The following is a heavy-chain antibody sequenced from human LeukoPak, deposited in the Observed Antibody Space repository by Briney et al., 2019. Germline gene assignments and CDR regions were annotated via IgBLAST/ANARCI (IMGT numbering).Heavy chain of an antibody. CDR1: GFTLSGYW. Sequence: GGSLRLSCAASGFTLSGYWMSWVRQAPGKGLEGVARLHADGIERYFVDSVKGRFTISRDNAKNSLYLQMYSLRLDDTAVYYCARGGYSFDYLGQGTLVTVSS. V-gene: IGHV3-7*01. J-gene: IGHJ4*02. D-gene: IGHD5-12*01. CDR2: LHADGIER. CDR3: ARGGYSFDY.